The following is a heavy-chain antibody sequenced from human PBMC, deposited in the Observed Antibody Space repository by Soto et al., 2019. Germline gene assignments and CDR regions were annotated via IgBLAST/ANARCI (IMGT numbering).Heavy chain of an antibody. Sequence: QVQLVESGGGVVQPGRSLRLSCAASGFTFSSYAMHWVRQAPGKGLEWVAVISYDGSNKYYADSVKGRFTISRDNSKNTLYLHMNSLRAEDTAVYYCARGFIVVVSPPFDYWGQGTLVTVSS. CDR2: ISYDGSNK. D-gene: IGHD2-21*01. V-gene: IGHV3-30-3*01. J-gene: IGHJ4*02. CDR1: GFTFSSYA. CDR3: ARGFIVVVSPPFDY.